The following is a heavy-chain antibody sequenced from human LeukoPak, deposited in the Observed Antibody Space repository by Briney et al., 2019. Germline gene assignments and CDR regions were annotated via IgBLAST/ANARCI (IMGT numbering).Heavy chain of an antibody. Sequence: GGSLRLSCAASGFTFDDYAMHWVRQAPGKGLEWVSGISWNSGSIGYADSVKGRFTISRDNAKNSLYLQMNSLRAEDTAVYYCARDRRFYYDSSGSLFDYWGQGTLVTVSS. V-gene: IGHV3-9*01. D-gene: IGHD3-22*01. J-gene: IGHJ4*02. CDR3: ARDRRFYYDSSGSLFDY. CDR1: GFTFDDYA. CDR2: ISWNSGSI.